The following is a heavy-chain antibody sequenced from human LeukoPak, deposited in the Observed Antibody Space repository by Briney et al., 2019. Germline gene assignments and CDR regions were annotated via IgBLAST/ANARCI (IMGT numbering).Heavy chain of an antibody. D-gene: IGHD5-12*01. CDR3: ARDLGHSGYDLYDY. J-gene: IGHJ4*02. V-gene: IGHV3-7*01. CDR2: MKHDGSER. Sequence: GGSLRLSCAVSGINFRGYWMAWVRQAPGKGREWVANMKHDGSERYYVDSVKGRFTISRDNAKNSLYLEMNSLRVEDTAVYYCARDLGHSGYDLYDYWGQGTLVTVSS. CDR1: GINFRGYW.